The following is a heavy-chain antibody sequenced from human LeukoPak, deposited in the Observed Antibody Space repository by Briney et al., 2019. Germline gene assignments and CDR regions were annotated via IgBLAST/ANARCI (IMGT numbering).Heavy chain of an antibody. J-gene: IGHJ4*02. CDR2: IRFDGSNK. D-gene: IGHD6-6*01. Sequence: YPGGSLTLSCAASGFTFSSYGMHWVRQAPGKGLEWVAFIRFDGSNKYYADSVKGRFTISRDNSKNTLYLQMNSLRAEDTAVYYCAKDRGYSSSPAIDYWGQGTLVTVSS. CDR1: GFTFSSYG. V-gene: IGHV3-30*02. CDR3: AKDRGYSSSPAIDY.